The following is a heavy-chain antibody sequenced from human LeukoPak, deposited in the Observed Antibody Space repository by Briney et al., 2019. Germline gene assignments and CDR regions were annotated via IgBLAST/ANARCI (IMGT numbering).Heavy chain of an antibody. V-gene: IGHV3-74*01. Sequence: GGSLRLSCAASGFSFSKYWMHWVRQTPGEGLVWVSRIKEDGTYTSYADSVKGRFTISRDNARNTVFLQMNSLRADDTPVYYCARDFDMGITPGDDFDFWGQGTLVTVSS. CDR3: ARDFDMGITPGDDFDF. D-gene: IGHD3-9*01. CDR2: IKEDGTYT. CDR1: GFSFSKYW. J-gene: IGHJ4*02.